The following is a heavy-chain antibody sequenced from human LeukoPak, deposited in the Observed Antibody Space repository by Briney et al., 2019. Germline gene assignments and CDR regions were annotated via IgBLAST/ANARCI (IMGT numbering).Heavy chain of an antibody. J-gene: IGHJ4*02. D-gene: IGHD3-22*01. CDR2: ITPYNGNR. Sequence: ASVKVSCKASGYTFTSYSISWVRQAPGQGLEWMGWITPYNGNRNNAQKFQGRVTMTTDRSTNTAYTELRSLRSDDTAIYYCASATNYYDSSGPFGHWGQGTLVTVSS. CDR3: ASATNYYDSSGPFGH. V-gene: IGHV1-18*01. CDR1: GYTFTSYS.